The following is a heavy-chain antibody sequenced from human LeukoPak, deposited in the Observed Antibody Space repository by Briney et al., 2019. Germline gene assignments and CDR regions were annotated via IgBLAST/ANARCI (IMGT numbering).Heavy chain of an antibody. CDR1: GGSISSSSYY. Sequence: SETLSLTCTVSGGSISSSSYYWGWIRQPPGKGLEWIGSIYYSGSTYYNPSLKSRVTISVDTSKNQFSLKLSSVTAADTAVYYCARRRYSSSWYYFDYWGRGTLVTVSS. CDR3: ARRRYSSSWYYFDY. J-gene: IGHJ4*02. CDR2: IYYSGST. V-gene: IGHV4-39*01. D-gene: IGHD6-13*01.